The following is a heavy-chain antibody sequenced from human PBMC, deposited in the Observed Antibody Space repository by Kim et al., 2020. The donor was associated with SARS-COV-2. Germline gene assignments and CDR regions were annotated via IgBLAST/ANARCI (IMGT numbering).Heavy chain of an antibody. V-gene: IGHV6-1*01. Sequence: VSVKSRITINPDTSKNQFSLQLNSVTPEDTAVYYCARDRGRYFDSNWFDPWGQGTLVTVSS. CDR3: ARDRGRYFDSNWFDP. J-gene: IGHJ5*02. D-gene: IGHD3-9*01.